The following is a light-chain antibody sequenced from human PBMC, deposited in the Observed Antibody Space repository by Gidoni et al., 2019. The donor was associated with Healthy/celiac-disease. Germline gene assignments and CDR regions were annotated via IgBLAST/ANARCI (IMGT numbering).Light chain of an antibody. J-gene: IGKJ4*01. CDR2: DAS. CDR1: QSVSSY. V-gene: IGKV3-11*01. CDR3: QQRSNWPRLT. Sequence: EIVLTQSPATLSLSPGERATRSCRASQSVSSYLAWYQQKPGQAPRLLIDDASNRATGIPARFSGSGSGTDFTLTISSLEPEDFAVYYCQQRSNWPRLTFGGGTKVEIK.